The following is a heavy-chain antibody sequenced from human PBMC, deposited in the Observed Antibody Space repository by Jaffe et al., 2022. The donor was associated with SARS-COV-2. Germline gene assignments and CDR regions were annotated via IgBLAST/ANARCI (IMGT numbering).Heavy chain of an antibody. CDR3: ARLRDPGGKFRYFDY. Sequence: EVQLVQSGAEVKKSGESLKISCQGSRYRFSSYWVGWVRQKPGKGLEWMGSIYLGASTTRYSPSFQGQVTISADKSITTAYLQWNRLKASDTAMYYCARLRDPGGKFRYFDYWGQGTLVTVSS. D-gene: IGHD1-1*01. CDR1: RYRFSSYW. J-gene: IGHJ4*02. CDR2: IYLGASTT. V-gene: IGHV5-51*01.